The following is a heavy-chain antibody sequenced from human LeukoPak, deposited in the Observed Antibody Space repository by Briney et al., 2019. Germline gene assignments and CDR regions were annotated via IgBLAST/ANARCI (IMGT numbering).Heavy chain of an antibody. CDR3: ARHVVGNYDLLSFDY. CDR1: GGSIISSSYY. V-gene: IGHV4-39*01. J-gene: IGHJ4*02. CDR2: MFYSGNT. D-gene: IGHD2-21*01. Sequence: PSETLSLTCGVSGGSIISSSYYWGWIGQPPGKGLEWIASMFYSGNTYYNPSLKSRVTMSVDTTENQFSLKLSSVTAADTAVYYCARHVVGNYDLLSFDYWGQGSLVTVSS.